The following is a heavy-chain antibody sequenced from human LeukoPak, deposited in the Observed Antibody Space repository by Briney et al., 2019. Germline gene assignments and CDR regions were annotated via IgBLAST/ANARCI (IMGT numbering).Heavy chain of an antibody. CDR3: ARASGWLDYYYYYMDV. CDR1: GYTFTGYY. V-gene: IGHV1-2*02. CDR2: INPNSGGT. D-gene: IGHD6-19*01. Sequence: GASVKVSCKASGYTFTGYYMHWVRQAPGQGLEWMGWINPNSGGTNYAQKFQGRVTMTRDTSISTAYMELSRRRSDEAAVYYWARASGWLDYYYYYMDVWGKGTTVTVSS. J-gene: IGHJ6*03.